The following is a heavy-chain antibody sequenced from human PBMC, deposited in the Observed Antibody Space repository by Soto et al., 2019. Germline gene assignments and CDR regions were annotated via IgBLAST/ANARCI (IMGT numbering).Heavy chain of an antibody. Sequence: GSLSLSCVASGFTFRTYTMNWVRQAPGKGLEWVSGIRGFSPYTFYAESVKGRFTISRDNAKNSLYLQMNSLGVEDTAVYYCARDRGYDAHDYYYNAMDVWGQGTTVTVSS. CDR1: GFTFRTYT. J-gene: IGHJ6*02. V-gene: IGHV3-21*01. D-gene: IGHD2-15*01. CDR3: ARDRGYDAHDYYYNAMDV. CDR2: IRGFSPYT.